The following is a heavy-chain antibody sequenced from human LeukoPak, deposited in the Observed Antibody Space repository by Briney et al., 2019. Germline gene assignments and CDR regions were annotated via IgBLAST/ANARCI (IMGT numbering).Heavy chain of an antibody. D-gene: IGHD3-10*01. CDR2: IIPIFGTA. J-gene: IGHJ5*02. V-gene: IGHV1-69*05. Sequence: SVKVSCKASGGTFSSYAISWVRQAPGQGLEWMGRIIPIFGTANYAQKFQGRVTITTDESTSTACMELSSLRSEDTAVYYCARVKSGTANWFDPWGQGTLVTVSS. CDR3: ARVKSGTANWFDP. CDR1: GGTFSSYA.